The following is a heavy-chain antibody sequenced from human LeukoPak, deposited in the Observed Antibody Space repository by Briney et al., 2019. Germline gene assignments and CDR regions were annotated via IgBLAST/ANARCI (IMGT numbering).Heavy chain of an antibody. Sequence: ASVKVSCKASGYTFTGYYMHWVRQAPGQGLEWMGWINPNSGGTNYAQKFQDRVTMTRETSISTAYMELSRLRSDDTAVYYCARAAVRYDILTRHYYYYYMDVWGRGTTVTISS. CDR1: GYTFTGYY. J-gene: IGHJ6*03. D-gene: IGHD3-9*01. CDR2: INPNSGGT. CDR3: ARAAVRYDILTRHYYYYYMDV. V-gene: IGHV1-2*02.